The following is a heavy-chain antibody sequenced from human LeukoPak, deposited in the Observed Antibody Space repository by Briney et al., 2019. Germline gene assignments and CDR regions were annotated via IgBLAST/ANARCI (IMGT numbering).Heavy chain of an antibody. CDR1: GGSISSGSYY. J-gene: IGHJ4*02. Sequence: SQTLSLTCTVSGGSISSGSYYWSWIRQPAGKGLEWIGRIYTSGSTNYNPSLKSRVTISVDTPKNQFSLKLSSVTAADTAVYYCASHRWEGSYPSYFDYWGQGTLVTVSS. D-gene: IGHD3-16*02. CDR3: ASHRWEGSYPSYFDY. V-gene: IGHV4-61*02. CDR2: IYTSGST.